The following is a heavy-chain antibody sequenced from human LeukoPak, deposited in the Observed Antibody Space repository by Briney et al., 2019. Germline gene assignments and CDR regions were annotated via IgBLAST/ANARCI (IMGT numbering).Heavy chain of an antibody. Sequence: SETLSLTCAVYGGSFSGYYWSWIRQPPGKGLEWIGEINHSGSTNYNPSLKSRVTISVDTSKNQFSLKLSSVTAADTAVYYCARKSHIVATIDYWGQGTLVTVSS. J-gene: IGHJ4*02. CDR3: ARKSHIVATIDY. CDR1: GGSFSGYY. CDR2: INHSGST. V-gene: IGHV4-34*01. D-gene: IGHD5-12*01.